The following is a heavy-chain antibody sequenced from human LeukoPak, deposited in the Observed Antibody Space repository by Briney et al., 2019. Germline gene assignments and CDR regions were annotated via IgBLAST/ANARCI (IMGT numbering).Heavy chain of an antibody. J-gene: IGHJ6*03. D-gene: IGHD1-1*01. CDR1: GYTFTSYD. CDR3: ARGQLEGDYMDV. Sequence: GASVKVSCKASGYTFTSYDINWVRQATGQGLEWMGWMNPNSGNTGYAQKFQGRVTITRNTSISTAYMELSGLRSEDTAVYYCARGQLEGDYMDVWGKGTTVTVSS. V-gene: IGHV1-8*03. CDR2: MNPNSGNT.